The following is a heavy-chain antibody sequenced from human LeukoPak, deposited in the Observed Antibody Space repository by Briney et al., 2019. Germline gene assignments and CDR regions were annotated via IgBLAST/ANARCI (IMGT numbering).Heavy chain of an antibody. CDR1: GGSISSYY. D-gene: IGHD4-23*01. CDR3: ARGSTTVVTQFWYFDL. V-gene: IGHV4-59*01. Sequence: SETLSLTCTVSGGSISSYYWSWIRQPPGKGLEWIGYIYYSGSTNYNPSLKSRVTISVDTSKNQFSLKLSSVTAADTAVYYCARGSTTVVTQFWYFDLWGRGTLVTVSS. CDR2: IYYSGST. J-gene: IGHJ2*01.